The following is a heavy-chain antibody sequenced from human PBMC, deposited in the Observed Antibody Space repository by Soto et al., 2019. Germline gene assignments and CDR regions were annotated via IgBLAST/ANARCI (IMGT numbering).Heavy chain of an antibody. D-gene: IGHD7-27*01. CDR2: IYYSGST. Sequence: PSETLSLTCTVSGGSISSSSYYWGWIRQPPGKGLVWIGSIYYSGSTYYNPSLKSRVTISIDTSKNQFSLKLSPVTAADTAVYYCARHFWGDQNWFDPWGQGTLVTVSS. J-gene: IGHJ5*02. V-gene: IGHV4-39*01. CDR1: GGSISSSSYY. CDR3: ARHFWGDQNWFDP.